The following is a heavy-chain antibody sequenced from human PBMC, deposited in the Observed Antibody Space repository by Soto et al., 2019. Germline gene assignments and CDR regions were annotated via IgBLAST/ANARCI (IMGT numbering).Heavy chain of an antibody. CDR3: ARGLVDSGGNCFDS. J-gene: IGHJ4*02. Sequence: QVQLVQSGAALKKPGASVKVSCTASGFSINSYDMNWVRQATGQGLEWMGWMNPKSGNAGFAEKFQGSVKMTWNTSTGTVYLEISSLRPEDTAVYYCARGLVDSGGNCFDSWGQGTQVTVSS. CDR2: MNPKSGNA. CDR1: GFSINSYD. V-gene: IGHV1-8*01. D-gene: IGHD4-17*01.